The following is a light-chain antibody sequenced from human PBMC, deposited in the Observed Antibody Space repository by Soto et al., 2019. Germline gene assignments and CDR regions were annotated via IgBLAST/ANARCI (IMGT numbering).Light chain of an antibody. CDR1: HGVSSC. Sequence: IQLTQSPSSLSASGGERVTITCRASHGVSSCLAWNQPNPGKAPKLLTYAASSVQSGVPSRFSGSGSGTDFTLTISSLQPEDFATYYCQKSYSTPPTFGQGTKVDIK. CDR3: QKSYSTPPT. J-gene: IGKJ1*01. V-gene: IGKV1-39*01. CDR2: AAS.